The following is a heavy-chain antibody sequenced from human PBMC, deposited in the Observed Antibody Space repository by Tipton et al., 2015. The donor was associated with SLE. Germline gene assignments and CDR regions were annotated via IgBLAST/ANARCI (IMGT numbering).Heavy chain of an antibody. V-gene: IGHV4-59*08. CDR2: VFYSGST. Sequence: TLSLTCTVSGGSVTSYYWSWIRQPPGKGLEWIGYVFYSGSTNYSPSLQRRVTMSLDTSKNRFFVKLTSVTAADTAVYFCARGDSGSYFRIWGQGTLVTVSS. D-gene: IGHD1-26*01. J-gene: IGHJ4*02. CDR3: ARGDSGSYFRI. CDR1: GGSVTSYY.